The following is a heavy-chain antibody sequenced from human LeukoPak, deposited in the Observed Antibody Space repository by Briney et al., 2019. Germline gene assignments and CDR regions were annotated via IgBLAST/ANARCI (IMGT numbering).Heavy chain of an antibody. J-gene: IGHJ6*02. CDR2: IIPILGIA. D-gene: IGHD2-2*01. CDR1: GGTFSSYA. V-gene: IGHV1-69*04. CDR3: ARDRIVVVPASLYYYYGMDV. Sequence: WASVKVSCKASGGTFSSYAISWVRQAPGQGLEWMGRIIPILGIANYAQKFQGRVMITADKSTSTAYMELSSLRSEDTAVYYCARDRIVVVPASLYYYYGMDVWGQGTTVTVSS.